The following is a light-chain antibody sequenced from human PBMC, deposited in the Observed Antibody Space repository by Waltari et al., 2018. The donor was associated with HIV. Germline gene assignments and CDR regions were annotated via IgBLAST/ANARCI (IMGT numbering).Light chain of an antibody. J-gene: IGKJ2*02. CDR1: QTITTW. Sequence: DIQMTQSPSTLSASVGDRVTITCRASQTITTWLAWYQQKPGKAPKLVIYKASSLETGVPSRFSGSVSGTEFTLTISSLQPDDFATYYCQQYIDYPCTFGQGTELEIK. CDR3: QQYIDYPCT. V-gene: IGKV1-5*03. CDR2: KAS.